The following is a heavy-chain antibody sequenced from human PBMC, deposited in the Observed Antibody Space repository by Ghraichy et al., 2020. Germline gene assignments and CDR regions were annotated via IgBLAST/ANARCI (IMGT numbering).Heavy chain of an antibody. V-gene: IGHV3-74*01. CDR3: ARGGYYGLGMRYFEL. CDR1: GFTFGNYA. J-gene: IGHJ2*01. Sequence: GGSLRLSCAASGFTFGNYAMHWVRQAPGKGLVWVSRIKSDGSTTNYADSVKGRFTISRDNAKNTLFLQMNSLGAEDMAVYYCARGGYYGLGMRYFELWGRGTPVTVSS. D-gene: IGHD3-10*01. CDR2: IKSDGSTT.